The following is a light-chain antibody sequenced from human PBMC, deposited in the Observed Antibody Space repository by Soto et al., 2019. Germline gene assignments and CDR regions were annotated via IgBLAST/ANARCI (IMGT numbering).Light chain of an antibody. CDR2: GAS. CDR1: QHVTTTY. V-gene: IGKV3-20*01. J-gene: IGKJ4*01. Sequence: IGLTQSPATLSLSPGERATLSCTASQHVTTTYIAWYQQKFGQAPRLLIYGASTRATGTPHRFTGGGFGTDFTHTLSRVEPEDFAVYYCQQYDSSFTFGGGTKVEMK. CDR3: QQYDSSFT.